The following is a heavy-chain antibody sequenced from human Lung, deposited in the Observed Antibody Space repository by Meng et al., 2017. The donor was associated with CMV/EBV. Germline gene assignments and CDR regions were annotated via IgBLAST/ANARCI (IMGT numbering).Heavy chain of an antibody. D-gene: IGHD3-9*01. CDR2: IYSGGSST. V-gene: IGHV3-23*03. CDR3: AKEHREFDWLHYFDY. J-gene: IGHJ4*02. CDR1: GFTFSSYA. Sequence: GGSLRLSCAASGFTFSSYAMSWVRQAPGKGLEWVSVIYSGGSSTYYADSVKGRFTISRDNSKNTLYLQMNSLRAEDTAVYYCAKEHREFDWLHYFDYWGQGTLVTGSS.